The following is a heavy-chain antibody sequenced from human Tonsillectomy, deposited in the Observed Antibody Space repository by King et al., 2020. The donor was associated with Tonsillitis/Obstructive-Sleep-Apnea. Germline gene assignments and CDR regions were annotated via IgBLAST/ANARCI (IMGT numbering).Heavy chain of an antibody. CDR3: ARSPSYSGYDYHYFDN. CDR1: GYRFINHW. V-gene: IGHV5-51*01. D-gene: IGHD5-12*01. Sequence: VKLVQSGAEVKKPGESLKISCKGSGYRFINHWIGWVRQLPGKGLEWMGIIYPGDSDTIYSPSFQGQVTISADKSSSTAYLQWSSLRASDTAMYYCARSPSYSGYDYHYFDNWGQGTLVTVSS. J-gene: IGHJ4*02. CDR2: IYPGDSDT.